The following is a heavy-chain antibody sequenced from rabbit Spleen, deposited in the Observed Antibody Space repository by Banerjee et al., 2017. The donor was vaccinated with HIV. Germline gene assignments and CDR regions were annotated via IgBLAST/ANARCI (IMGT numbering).Heavy chain of an antibody. CDR3: ARDLVGVIGWNFNL. CDR1: GFSFSNKAV. CDR2: INIVTGKS. V-gene: IGHV1S45*01. J-gene: IGHJ4*01. Sequence: QEQLVESGGGLVKPEGSLKLSCIASGFSFSNKAVMCWVRQAPGKGLEWIACINIVTGKSVYASWAKGRIIMSRTSSTTVTLQMTSLTAADTATYFCARDLVGVIGWNFNLWGPGTLVTVS. D-gene: IGHD1-1*01.